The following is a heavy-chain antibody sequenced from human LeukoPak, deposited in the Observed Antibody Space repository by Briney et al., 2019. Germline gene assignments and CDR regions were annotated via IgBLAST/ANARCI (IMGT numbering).Heavy chain of an antibody. CDR3: ARGKGAARPVDY. CDR1: GGSISTSNW. Sequence: SGTLSLTCAVSGGSISTSNWWNWVRQPPGKGLEWIGEIYYSGSTNYNPSLKSRVTISVDTSKNQFSLKLSSVTAADTAVYYCARGKGAARPVDYWGQGTLVTVSS. V-gene: IGHV4-4*02. D-gene: IGHD6-6*01. CDR2: IYYSGST. J-gene: IGHJ4*02.